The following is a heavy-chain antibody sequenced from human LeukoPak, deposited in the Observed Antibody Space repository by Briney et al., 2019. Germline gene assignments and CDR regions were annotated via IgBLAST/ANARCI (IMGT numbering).Heavy chain of an antibody. V-gene: IGHV1-2*02. CDR1: GYTFTGCY. CDR2: INPNSGGT. CDR3: ARDSGSYYGSAFDI. Sequence: GASVKVSCKASGYTFTGCYMHWVRQAPGQGLEWMGWINPNSGGTNYAQKFQGRVTMTRDTSISTAYMELRRLRSDDTAVYYCARDSGSYYGSAFDIWGQGTMVTVSS. D-gene: IGHD1-26*01. J-gene: IGHJ3*02.